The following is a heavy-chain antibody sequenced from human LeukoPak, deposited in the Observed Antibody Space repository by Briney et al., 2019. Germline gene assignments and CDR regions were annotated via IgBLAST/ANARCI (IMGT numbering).Heavy chain of an antibody. J-gene: IGHJ6*02. CDR3: AKDWVTKDNNYYYGMDV. Sequence: GRSLRLSCAASGFTFDDYAMHWVRQAPGKGLEWVSGISWNSGRIGYADSVKGRFTISRDNAKNSLYLQMNSLRGEDTALYYCAKDWVTKDNNYYYGMDVWGQGTTVTVSS. D-gene: IGHD4-17*01. CDR2: ISWNSGRI. CDR1: GFTFDDYA. V-gene: IGHV3-9*01.